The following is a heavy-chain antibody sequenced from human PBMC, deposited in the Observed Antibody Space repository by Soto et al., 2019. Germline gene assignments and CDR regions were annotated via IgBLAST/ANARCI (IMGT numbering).Heavy chain of an antibody. CDR2: IDPSDSQT. Sequence: GESLKISCKGSGYSFAGYWITWVRQKPGKGLEWMGRIDPSDSQTYYSPSFRGHVTISVTKSITTVFLQWGSLRASDTAMYYCARQIYDSDTGPNFQYYFDSWGQGTPVTVSS. CDR1: GYSFAGYW. D-gene: IGHD3-22*01. J-gene: IGHJ4*02. V-gene: IGHV5-10-1*01. CDR3: ARQIYDSDTGPNFQYYFDS.